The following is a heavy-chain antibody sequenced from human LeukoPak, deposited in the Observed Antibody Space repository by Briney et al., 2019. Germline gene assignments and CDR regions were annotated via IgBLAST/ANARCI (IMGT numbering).Heavy chain of an antibody. CDR3: ARGVSYFDY. CDR2: ISSSSTTI. Sequence: GGSLILSCAVSGFTFSSYSMNWVRQAPGKGLEWVSYISSSSTTIYHVDSVKGRFTISRDNAKNSLYLQMNSLRDEDTAVYYCARGVSYFDYWGQGTLVTVSS. D-gene: IGHD3-10*01. V-gene: IGHV3-48*02. J-gene: IGHJ4*02. CDR1: GFTFSSYS.